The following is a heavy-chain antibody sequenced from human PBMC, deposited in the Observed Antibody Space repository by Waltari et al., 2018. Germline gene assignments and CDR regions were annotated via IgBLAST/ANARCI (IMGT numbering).Heavy chain of an antibody. CDR2: VQRSGRT. Sequence: QLQLQESGPGLVKPSGTLSLTCAVSGASMSNTDWWSWVRQSPGKGLEWIGQVQRSGRTNYNPSFASRITVSVDTSRNQFSLKVTSATAADTAVYFCARDRGRGIYLDSWGQGTLVTVS. CDR3: ARDRGRGIYLDS. CDR1: GASMSNTDW. J-gene: IGHJ4*02. D-gene: IGHD2-15*01. V-gene: IGHV4-4*02.